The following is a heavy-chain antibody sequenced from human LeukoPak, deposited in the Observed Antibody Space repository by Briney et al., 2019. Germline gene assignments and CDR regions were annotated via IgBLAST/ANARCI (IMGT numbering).Heavy chain of an antibody. CDR2: NIPIFGTA. J-gene: IGHJ6*03. CDR1: GGTFSSYA. Sequence: GASVKVSCKASGGTFSSYAISWVRQAPGQGLEWMGGNIPIFGTANYAQKFQGRVTITTDESTSTAYMELSSLRSEDTAAYYCARASERYQLLPPYYYYMDVWGKGTTVTVSS. D-gene: IGHD2-2*01. CDR3: ARASERYQLLPPYYYYMDV. V-gene: IGHV1-69*05.